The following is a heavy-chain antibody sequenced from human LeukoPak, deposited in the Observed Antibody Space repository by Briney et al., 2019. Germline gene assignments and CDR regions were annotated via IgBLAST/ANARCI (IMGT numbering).Heavy chain of an antibody. Sequence: GGSLRLSCAASGFTFSSYGMHWVGRAPGKGLEWVAVISYDGSNKYYADSVKGRFTISRDNSKNTLYLQMNSLRAEDTAVYYCANLPRGSSDYWGQGTLVTVSS. V-gene: IGHV3-30*18. J-gene: IGHJ4*02. CDR2: ISYDGSNK. CDR1: GFTFSSYG. CDR3: ANLPRGSSDY.